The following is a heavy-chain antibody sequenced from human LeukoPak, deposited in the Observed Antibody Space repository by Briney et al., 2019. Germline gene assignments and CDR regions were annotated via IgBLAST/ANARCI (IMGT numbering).Heavy chain of an antibody. CDR2: ISGSGRGT. Sequence: GGSLRLSCAASGFTFSSYAMNWVRQAPGKGLEWVSGISGSGRGTYYADSVKGRFTISRDDSKSTMYLQMNRLRAGDTAVYYCAKAGCTSTSCYSNCWGQGTLVTVSS. D-gene: IGHD2-2*01. CDR3: AKAGCTSTSCYSNC. V-gene: IGHV3-23*01. J-gene: IGHJ4*02. CDR1: GFTFSSYA.